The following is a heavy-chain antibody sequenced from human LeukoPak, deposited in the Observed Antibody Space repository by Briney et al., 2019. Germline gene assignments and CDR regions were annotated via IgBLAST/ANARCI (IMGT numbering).Heavy chain of an antibody. CDR3: ARSNDILTGDNWFDP. V-gene: IGHV4-39*06. CDR1: GGSISSSSYY. Sequence: SETLSLTCTVSGGSISSSSYYWGWIRQPPGKGLEWIGSIYYSGSTYYNPSLKSRVTISVDTSKNQLPLKLSSVTAADTAVYYCARSNDILTGDNWFDPWGQGTLVTVSS. D-gene: IGHD3-9*01. CDR2: IYYSGST. J-gene: IGHJ5*02.